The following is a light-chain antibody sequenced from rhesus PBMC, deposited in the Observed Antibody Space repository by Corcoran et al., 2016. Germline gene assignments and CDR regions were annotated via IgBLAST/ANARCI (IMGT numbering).Light chain of an antibody. J-gene: IGKJ2*01. CDR3: QQYSNWPYS. V-gene: IGKV3-42*03. Sequence: EIVMTQSPATLSLSPGERATLSCRASQSVSSSLAWYQQKPGQAPRLLIYGASSRATGIPDRFSGSGSGTEFTLTISSLEPEDFAVYYCQQYSNWPYSFGQGTKVEIK. CDR2: GAS. CDR1: QSVSSS.